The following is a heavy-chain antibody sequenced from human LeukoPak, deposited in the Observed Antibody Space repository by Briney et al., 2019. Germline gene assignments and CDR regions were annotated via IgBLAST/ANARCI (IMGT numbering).Heavy chain of an antibody. V-gene: IGHV1-2*02. CDR3: ARPSLMAVAVAIGFDP. Sequence: ASVKVSCKASGYTFTGYYMHWVRQAPGQGLEWMGWINPNSGGTNYAQKFQGRLTMTRDTSISTAYMELSRLRSDDTAVYYCARPSLMAVAVAIGFDPWGQGTLVTVSS. CDR1: GYTFTGYY. CDR2: INPNSGGT. D-gene: IGHD6-19*01. J-gene: IGHJ5*02.